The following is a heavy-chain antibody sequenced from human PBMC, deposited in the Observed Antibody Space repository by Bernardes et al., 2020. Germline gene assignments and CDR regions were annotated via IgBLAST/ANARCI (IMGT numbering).Heavy chain of an antibody. J-gene: IGHJ3*02. D-gene: IGHD3-16*02. V-gene: IGHV4-34*01. Sequence: SETLSLTCAVFGGSLTCNYLSWVRQPPGKGLEWIGEINHIVSTNFNPSLKSRITISVDTSKNQFSLKLSSVTSADTAMYYCARGLSIWGSYRYRGTFDTWGQETMVAVSS. CDR1: GGSLTCNY. CDR2: INHIVST. CDR3: ARGLSIWGSYRYRGTFDT.